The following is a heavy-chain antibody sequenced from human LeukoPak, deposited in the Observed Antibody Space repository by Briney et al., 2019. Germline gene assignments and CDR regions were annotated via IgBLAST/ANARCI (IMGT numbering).Heavy chain of an antibody. D-gene: IGHD3-22*01. Sequence: GGSLRLSCAASGFTFSYYWMHWVRQAPGKGLVRVSRINSDGSSTSYADSVKGRFTISRDNAKNTLYLQMNSLRAEDTAVYYCARHPHYYDSSGYYVDDAFDIWGQGTMVTVSS. CDR3: ARHPHYYDSSGYYVDDAFDI. CDR2: INSDGSST. V-gene: IGHV3-74*01. J-gene: IGHJ3*02. CDR1: GFTFSYYW.